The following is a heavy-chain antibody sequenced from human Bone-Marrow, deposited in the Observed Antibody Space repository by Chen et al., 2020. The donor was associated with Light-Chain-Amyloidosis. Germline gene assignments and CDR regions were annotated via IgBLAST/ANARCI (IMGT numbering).Heavy chain of an antibody. D-gene: IGHD5-12*01. V-gene: IGHV5-51*01. CDR1: GYTFPNYW. CDR3: ARRRDGYNFDY. CDR2: IYPDDSDA. Sequence: EVQLEQSGPEVKKPGESLKISCKGSGYTFPNYWIGWLRQMPGKGLEWMGVIYPDDSDARDSPSFEGQVTISADKSITTAYLQWRSLKASDTAMYYCARRRDGYNFDYWGQGTLVTVSS. J-gene: IGHJ4*02.